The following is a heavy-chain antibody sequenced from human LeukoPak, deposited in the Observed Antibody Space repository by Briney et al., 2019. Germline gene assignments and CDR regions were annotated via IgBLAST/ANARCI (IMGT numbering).Heavy chain of an antibody. CDR1: GGSMRTPSHY. J-gene: IGHJ3*01. V-gene: IGHV4-39*01. D-gene: IGHD2-15*01. CDR3: ARRNTEVPDTLPLNAFDV. CDR2: MFYSGST. Sequence: SETLSLTCSVSGGSMRTPSHYWDWIRQSPGKGLEWIGSMFYSGSTYFNPSLRSRVTISGDTSTNQISLSLPSLTAADTAVYYCARRNTEVPDTLPLNAFDVWGQGAMVIVSS.